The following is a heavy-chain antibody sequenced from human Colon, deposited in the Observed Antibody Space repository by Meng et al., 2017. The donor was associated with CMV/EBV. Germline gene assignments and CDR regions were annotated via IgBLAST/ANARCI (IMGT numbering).Heavy chain of an antibody. J-gene: IGHJ4*02. D-gene: IGHD6-13*01. V-gene: IGHV3-21*01. CDR1: GFTLSGYS. Sequence: GESLKICCAASGFTLSGYSMHWVRQAPGKGLEWVSSISGTSTYIYYADSVKGRFTISRDNAKSSLFLQMNSLRAEDTAVYYCARGYSSSWSHEYFFDYWGQGTLVTVSS. CDR2: ISGTSTYI. CDR3: ARGYSSSWSHEYFFDY.